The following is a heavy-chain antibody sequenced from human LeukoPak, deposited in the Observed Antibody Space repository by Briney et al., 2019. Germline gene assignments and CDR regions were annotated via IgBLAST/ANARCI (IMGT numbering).Heavy chain of an antibody. Sequence: GVSKRCKSRWSPRHPKEKGLEWIGRLYTSGRTNYSPSLKSRVTMSLDTSKNQFSLNLNSVTAADTAVYYCTRDMLVRGYYYGMDVWGQGSTVTVTS. CDR3: TRDMLVRGYYYGMDV. V-gene: IGHV4-4*07. D-gene: IGHD3-10*01. CDR2: LYTSGRT. CDR1: GVSKRCKS. J-gene: IGHJ6*02.